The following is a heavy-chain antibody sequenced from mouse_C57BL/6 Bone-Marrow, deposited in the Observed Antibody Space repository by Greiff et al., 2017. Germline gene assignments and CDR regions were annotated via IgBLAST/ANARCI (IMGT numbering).Heavy chain of an antibody. J-gene: IGHJ3*01. CDR2: ISSASGST. CDR3: ARGSNYFAY. CDR1: GYTFTRYW. V-gene: IGHV1-55*01. D-gene: IGHD2-5*01. Sequence: QVQLQQPGAELVKPGASVKMSCKASGYTFTRYWITWVKQRPGQGPPWTGPISSASGSTNYNEKFKSKATLTVDTSSSTAYMQLSSLTSEDSAVYYCARGSNYFAYWGQGTLVTVSA.